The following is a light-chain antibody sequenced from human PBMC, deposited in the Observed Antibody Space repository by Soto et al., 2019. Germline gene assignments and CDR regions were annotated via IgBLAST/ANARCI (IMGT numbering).Light chain of an antibody. CDR1: QSVSSSY. J-gene: IGKJ1*01. V-gene: IGKV3-20*01. CDR3: QQYGSACWT. Sequence: TLSLSPGERATLSCRASQSVSSSYLAWYQQKPGQAPRLLIYGASSRATGIPDRFSGRGSGTDFTLTISRLEPEDFVVYYCQQYGSACWTFGQRTKVDIK. CDR2: GAS.